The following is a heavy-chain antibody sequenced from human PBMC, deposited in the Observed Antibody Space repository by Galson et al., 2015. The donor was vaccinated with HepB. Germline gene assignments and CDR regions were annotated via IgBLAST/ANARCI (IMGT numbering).Heavy chain of an antibody. CDR2: ISGSGDST. Sequence: SLRLSCAASGFTFSSYAMSWVRQAPGKGLEWVSPISGSGDSTYYADSVKGRFTISRDNSKNTLYLQMNSLRADDTAVYYCAKVRVGGYAFGYWGQGTLVTVSS. J-gene: IGHJ4*02. V-gene: IGHV3-23*01. CDR3: AKVRVGGYAFGY. D-gene: IGHD5-12*01. CDR1: GFTFSSYA.